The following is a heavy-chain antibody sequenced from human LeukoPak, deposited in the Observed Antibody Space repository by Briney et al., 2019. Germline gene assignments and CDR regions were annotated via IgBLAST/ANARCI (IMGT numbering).Heavy chain of an antibody. CDR2: IYYSGST. V-gene: IGHV4-61*01. Sequence: SETLSLTCTVSGGSVSSGSYYWSWIRQPPGKGLEWIGYIYYSGSTNYNPSLKSRVTISVDTSENQFSLKLSSVTAADTAVYYCAREVLYGSGSYLDYWGQGTLVTVSS. J-gene: IGHJ4*02. CDR3: AREVLYGSGSYLDY. D-gene: IGHD3-10*01. CDR1: GGSVSSGSYY.